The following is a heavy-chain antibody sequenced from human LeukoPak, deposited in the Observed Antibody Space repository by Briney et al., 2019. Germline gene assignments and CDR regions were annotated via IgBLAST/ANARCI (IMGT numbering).Heavy chain of an antibody. V-gene: IGHV1-24*01. CDR2: FDPEDGET. Sequence: ASVKVSCEVSGYTLTELSMHWVRQAPGKGLEWMGGFDPEDGETIYAQKFQGRVTMTEDTSTDTAYMELSSLRSEDTAVYYCARASDYGGNYAFDIWGQGTMVTVSS. CDR1: GYTLTELS. J-gene: IGHJ3*02. D-gene: IGHD4-23*01. CDR3: ARASDYGGNYAFDI.